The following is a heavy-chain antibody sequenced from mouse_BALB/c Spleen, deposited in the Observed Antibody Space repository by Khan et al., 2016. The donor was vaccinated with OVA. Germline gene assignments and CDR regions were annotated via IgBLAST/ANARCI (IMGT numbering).Heavy chain of an antibody. J-gene: IGHJ2*01. D-gene: IGHD1-1*01. V-gene: IGHV1-87*01. Sequence: VQLQQSGTELARPGASVKLSCKASGYTFTSYWMQWVKQRPGQGLEWIGAIYPGDGNTRYTQKFTGKATLTAAKSSRTAYMQLRSLASEDSAVYCCVRGGITTGYFVYWGQGTTLTVSS. CDR3: VRGGITTGYFVY. CDR2: IYPGDGNT. CDR1: GYTFTSYW.